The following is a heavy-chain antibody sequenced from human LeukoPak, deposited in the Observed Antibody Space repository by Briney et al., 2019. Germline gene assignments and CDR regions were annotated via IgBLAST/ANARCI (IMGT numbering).Heavy chain of an antibody. CDR2: NSSNRGST. V-gene: IGHV3-64*01. J-gene: IGHJ3*02. D-gene: IGHD5-18*01. CDR1: GFTFSSCA. Sequence: PGGSLRLSCAASGFTFSSCAMHWVRQAPGKGLEYVSANSSNRGSTYYANSVKGRFTISRDNSKNTLYLQMGSLRAEDMAVYYCARDRDTDTAMVLGAFDIWGQGTMVTVSS. CDR3: ARDRDTDTAMVLGAFDI.